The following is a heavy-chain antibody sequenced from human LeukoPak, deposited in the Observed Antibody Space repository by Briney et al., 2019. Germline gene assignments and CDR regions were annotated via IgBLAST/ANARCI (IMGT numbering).Heavy chain of an antibody. CDR1: GFTLSTYT. V-gene: IGHV3-21*01. Sequence: GGSLRLSCAASGFTLSTYTMNWVRQAPGKGLEWVSSISTGSSYIYYADSVRGRFTISRDNAKNSLYLQMNSLRAEDTAVYYCVRDRVGPDYWGQGTLVTVSS. J-gene: IGHJ4*02. D-gene: IGHD1-26*01. CDR3: VRDRVGPDY. CDR2: ISTGSSYI.